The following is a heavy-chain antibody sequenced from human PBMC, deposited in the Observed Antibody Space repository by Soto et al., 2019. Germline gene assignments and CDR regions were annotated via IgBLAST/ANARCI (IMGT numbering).Heavy chain of an antibody. V-gene: IGHV1-18*01. CDR1: GYTFTSYG. CDR2: IIAYNFNT. J-gene: IGHJ4*02. Sequence: ASVKVSCKASGYTFTSYGISLVRQAPVQVLELIVWIIAYNFNTNYSQKLQGRFTITTYTSTITAYMELKSLISDDTAVYYCSIGYTSGWSDYWGQGTLVTVSA. D-gene: IGHD6-19*01. CDR3: SIGYTSGWSDY.